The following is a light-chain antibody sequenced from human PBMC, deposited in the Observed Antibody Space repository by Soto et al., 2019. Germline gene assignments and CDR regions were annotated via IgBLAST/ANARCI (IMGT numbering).Light chain of an antibody. Sequence: ISLTGTSSDVGAYNYVSWYQQHPGKAPKLMIYEVRHRLLGVSNRFSCAKSGNTGSLTISGLHAEDEADYYCSSYTSSSRVFGTGTKVTVL. CDR1: SSDVGAYNY. V-gene: IGLV2-14*01. J-gene: IGLJ1*01. CDR3: SSYTSSSRV. CDR2: EVR.